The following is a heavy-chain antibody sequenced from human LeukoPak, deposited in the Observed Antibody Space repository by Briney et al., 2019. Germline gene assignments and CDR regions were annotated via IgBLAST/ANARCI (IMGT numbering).Heavy chain of an antibody. Sequence: SVKVSCKASGGTFSSYAISWVRQAPGQGLEWMGGIIPIFGTANYAQKFQGRVTITADESTSTAYMELCSLRSEDTAVYYCAREKGGGGRDYYYYGMDVWGQGTTVTVSS. CDR3: AREKGGGGRDYYYYGMDV. CDR2: IIPIFGTA. D-gene: IGHD1-14*01. J-gene: IGHJ6*02. CDR1: GGTFSSYA. V-gene: IGHV1-69*13.